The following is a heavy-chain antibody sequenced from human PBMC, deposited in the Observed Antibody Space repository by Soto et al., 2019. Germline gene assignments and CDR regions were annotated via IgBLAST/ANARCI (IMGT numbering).Heavy chain of an antibody. CDR3: AKSVTTNFDAFDI. V-gene: IGHV1-8*01. CDR2: MNPNSSNT. Sequence: ASVKVSCKASGYTFTSYDINWVRQATGQGLEWMGWMNPNSSNTGYAQKFQGRVTMTRNTSISTAYMELSSLRSEDTAVYYCAKSVTTNFDAFDIWGQGTMVTVSS. CDR1: GYTFTSYD. J-gene: IGHJ3*02. D-gene: IGHD4-17*01.